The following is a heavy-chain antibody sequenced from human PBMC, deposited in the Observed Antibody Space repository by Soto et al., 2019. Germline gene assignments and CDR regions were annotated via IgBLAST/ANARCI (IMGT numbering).Heavy chain of an antibody. J-gene: IGHJ4*02. CDR3: ARGRGGYCSGGSCYLYYFDY. Sequence: QVQLVESGGGVVQPGRSLRLSCAASGFTFSSYAMHWVRQAPGKGLEWVAVISYDGSNKYYADSVKGRFTISRDNSKNTLYLQMNSLRAEDTAVYYCARGRGGYCSGGSCYLYYFDYWGQGTLVTVSS. D-gene: IGHD2-15*01. CDR2: ISYDGSNK. CDR1: GFTFSSYA. V-gene: IGHV3-30-3*01.